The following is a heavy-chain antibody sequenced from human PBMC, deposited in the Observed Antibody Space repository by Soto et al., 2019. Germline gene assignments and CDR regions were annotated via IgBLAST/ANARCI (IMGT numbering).Heavy chain of an antibody. Sequence: SETLSLTCTVSGGSIRSDYWSWIRQPPGKGLEWIGYIYYSGSTNYNPSLKSRVTISVDTSKNQFSLKLSSVTAADTAVYYCARALFGSSTWFDPWGQGTLVTVSS. CDR1: GGSIRSDY. D-gene: IGHD3-16*01. J-gene: IGHJ5*02. CDR3: ARALFGSSTWFDP. V-gene: IGHV4-59*01. CDR2: IYYSGST.